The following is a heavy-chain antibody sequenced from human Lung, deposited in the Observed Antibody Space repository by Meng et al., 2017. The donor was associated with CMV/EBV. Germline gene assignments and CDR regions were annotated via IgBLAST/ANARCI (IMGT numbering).Heavy chain of an antibody. CDR1: GFTFSNYG. Sequence: GEPLKISCVASGFTFSNYGMHWVRQAPGKGLEWVAVIWHDGGNKYYADSVKGRFTISRDNSKNTLFLQMNSLRADDTAVYYCAKEVTLRSNWYKGFDDWGQGXLVTVSS. D-gene: IGHD6-13*01. CDR2: IWHDGGNK. CDR3: AKEVTLRSNWYKGFDD. J-gene: IGHJ4*02. V-gene: IGHV3-33*06.